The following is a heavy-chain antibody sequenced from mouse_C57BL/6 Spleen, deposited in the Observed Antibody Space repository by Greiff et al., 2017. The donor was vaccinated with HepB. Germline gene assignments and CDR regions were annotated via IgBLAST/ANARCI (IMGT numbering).Heavy chain of an antibody. CDR3: ARSGAITTVVDWYFDV. CDR1: GYAFSSYW. D-gene: IGHD1-1*01. V-gene: IGHV1-80*01. Sequence: QVKLQQSGAELVKPGASVKISCKASGYAFSSYWMNWVKQRPGKGLEWIGQIYPGDGDTNYNGKFKGKATLTADKSSSTAYMQLSSLTSEDSAVYFCARSGAITTVVDWYFDVWGTGTTVTVSS. CDR2: IYPGDGDT. J-gene: IGHJ1*03.